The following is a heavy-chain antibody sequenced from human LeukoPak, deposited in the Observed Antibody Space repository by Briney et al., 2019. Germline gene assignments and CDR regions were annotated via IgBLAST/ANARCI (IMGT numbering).Heavy chain of an antibody. V-gene: IGHV3-7*01. D-gene: IGHD3-22*01. CDR2: IKQDGSEK. Sequence: PGGSLRLSCAASGFTFSSYWMSWVRQAPGKGREWVANIKQDGSEKYYVDSVKGRFTISRDNAKNSLYLQMNSLRAEDTAVYYCARYYDSSGYYVPLRYWGQGTLVTVSS. J-gene: IGHJ4*02. CDR3: ARYYDSSGYYVPLRY. CDR1: GFTFSSYW.